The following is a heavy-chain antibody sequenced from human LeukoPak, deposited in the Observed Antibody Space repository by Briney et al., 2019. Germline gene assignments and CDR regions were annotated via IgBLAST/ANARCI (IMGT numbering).Heavy chain of an antibody. J-gene: IGHJ3*02. Sequence: SETLSLTCTVSGGSISSGGYYWSWIRQHPGQGLEWIGYIYYSGSTYYNPSLKSRVTISVDTSKNQFSLKLSSVTAADTAVYYCARDISGAFDIWGQGTMVTVSS. CDR2: IYYSGST. CDR3: ARDISGAFDI. V-gene: IGHV4-31*03. CDR1: GGSISSGGYY.